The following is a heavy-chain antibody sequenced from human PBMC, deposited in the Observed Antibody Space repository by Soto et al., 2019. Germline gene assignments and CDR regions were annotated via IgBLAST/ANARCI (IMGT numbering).Heavy chain of an antibody. CDR1: GGTFSSYA. CDR2: IIPIFGSA. J-gene: IGHJ5*02. CDR3: SSLDRYIGNYKTIWFEP. Sequence: QVQLVQSGAEVKKPGSSVKVSCKASGGTFSSYAINWVRQAPGQGLEWMGGIIPIFGSANYAQKFQGRVTIFADEATNTAYRELSSLRSEDTAVYYCSSLDRYIGNYKTIWFEPRGQGILVIVSS. V-gene: IGHV1-69*12. D-gene: IGHD3-16*02.